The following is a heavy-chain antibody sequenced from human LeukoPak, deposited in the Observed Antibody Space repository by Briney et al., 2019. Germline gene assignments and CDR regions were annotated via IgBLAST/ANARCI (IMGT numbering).Heavy chain of an antibody. D-gene: IGHD1/OR15-1a*01. CDR1: GAPISGSPLY. CDR2: IFHSGGT. CDR3: ASERRETGTTNCFDP. V-gene: IGHV4-31*03. J-gene: IGHJ5*02. Sequence: SETLSLTCTVSGAPISGSPLYWTWIRQLPGKGLEWIGYIFHSGGTYYNPSLKSRQISMSVDTSKNQFSLRLSSVTAADTGVYYCASERRETGTTNCFDPWGQGTLVTVSS.